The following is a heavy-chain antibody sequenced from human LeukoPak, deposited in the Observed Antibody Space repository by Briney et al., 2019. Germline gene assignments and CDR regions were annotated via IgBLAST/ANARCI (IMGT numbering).Heavy chain of an antibody. V-gene: IGHV3-23*01. J-gene: IGHJ4*02. CDR2: ISGSGGST. CDR1: GFTFSSYA. Sequence: GGSLRLSCAASGFTFSSYAMSWVRQAPGKGLEWVSAISGSGGSTYYADSLKGRFTVSRDNSKNTLYLQMNSLRAEDTAVYYCARALTTLTYEGYWGQGTLVTVSS. CDR3: ARALTTLTYEGY. D-gene: IGHD1-1*01.